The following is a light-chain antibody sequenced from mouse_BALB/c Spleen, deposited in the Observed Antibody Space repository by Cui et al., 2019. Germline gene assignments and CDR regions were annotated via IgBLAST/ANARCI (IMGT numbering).Light chain of an antibody. CDR3: LQYDNLWT. CDR1: QDINKY. V-gene: IGKV19-93*01. J-gene: IGKJ1*01. CDR2: YTS. Sequence: IHMTQSPSSLSASLGGKATIPGKASQDINKYMAWYQHKPGKGPRLLIDYTSTLQPGIPPRFSGSGSGRDYSCSISNLEPEDMATYYWLQYDNLWTFGGGTKLEIK.